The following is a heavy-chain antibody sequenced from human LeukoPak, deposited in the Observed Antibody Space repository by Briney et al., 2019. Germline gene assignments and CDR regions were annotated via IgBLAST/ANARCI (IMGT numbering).Heavy chain of an antibody. J-gene: IGHJ4*02. CDR1: GYTFTGYY. Sequence: ASVKVSCKASGYTFTGYYMHWVRQAPGQGLEWMGWINPNSGGTNYAQKFQGRVTMTRDKSISTAYMELSRLRSDDTAVYYCARVQGYCSSTSCYPDTNFDYWGQGTLVTVSS. V-gene: IGHV1-2*02. D-gene: IGHD2-2*01. CDR2: INPNSGGT. CDR3: ARVQGYCSSTSCYPDTNFDY.